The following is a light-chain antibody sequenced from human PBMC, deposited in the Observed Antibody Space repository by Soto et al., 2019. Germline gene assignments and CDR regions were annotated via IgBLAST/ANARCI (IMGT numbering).Light chain of an antibody. CDR3: QQSYSTPYT. CDR1: QSINSY. CDR2: AAS. J-gene: IGKJ2*01. V-gene: IGKV1-39*01. Sequence: DIQMTQARSSLSASVGDRVTITCRASQSINSYLNWYQQKPGKAPMVLIFAASSLQSGVPSRFSGGGSGTDFTLIISSLQPEDFATYYCQQSYSTPYTFGQGTKLEIK.